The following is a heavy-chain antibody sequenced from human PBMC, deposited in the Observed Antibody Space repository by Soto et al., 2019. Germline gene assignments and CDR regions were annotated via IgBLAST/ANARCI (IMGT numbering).Heavy chain of an antibody. CDR2: ISHSGST. V-gene: IGHV4-31*03. CDR1: GVSINSADYY. Sequence: PSETLSLTCTVSGVSINSADYYWSWIRQHPGKGLEWIGYISHSGSTYSSPSLKSRVTMSLGTSKNQFSLKLNSLTAADTAVYYCAGQYRHPLWFGDHCFDPWGQGTMV. D-gene: IGHD3-10*01. J-gene: IGHJ5*02. CDR3: AGQYRHPLWFGDHCFDP.